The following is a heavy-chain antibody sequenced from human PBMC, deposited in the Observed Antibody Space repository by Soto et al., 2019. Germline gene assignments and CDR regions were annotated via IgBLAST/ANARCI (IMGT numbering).Heavy chain of an antibody. D-gene: IGHD4-17*01. CDR1: GYTFTSYD. Sequence: ASVKVSSKASGYTFTSYDINWVLQATGQGLEWMGWMNPNSGNTGYAQKFQGRVTMTRNTSISTAYMELSSLRSEDTAVYYCARSNDYGDYWVDYWGQGTLVTVSS. CDR2: MNPNSGNT. CDR3: ARSNDYGDYWVDY. V-gene: IGHV1-8*01. J-gene: IGHJ4*02.